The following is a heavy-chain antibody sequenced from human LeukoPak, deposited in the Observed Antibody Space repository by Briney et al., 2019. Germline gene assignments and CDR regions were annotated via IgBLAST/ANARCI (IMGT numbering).Heavy chain of an antibody. J-gene: IGHJ3*02. Sequence: GGSLRLSCAASGFTFSSYSMNWVRQAPGKGLEWVSYIRSSSSTIYYADSVKGRFTISTDNANNSLYLQMNSLRAEDTAVYYCARGIAAAGRRDDAFDIWGQGTMVTVSS. CDR2: IRSSSSTI. V-gene: IGHV3-48*01. D-gene: IGHD6-13*01. CDR3: ARGIAAAGRRDDAFDI. CDR1: GFTFSSYS.